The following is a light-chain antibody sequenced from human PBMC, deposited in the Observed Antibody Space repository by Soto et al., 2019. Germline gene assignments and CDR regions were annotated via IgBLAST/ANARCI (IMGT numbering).Light chain of an antibody. J-gene: IGLJ2*01. CDR3: SSYTSSSTPIKL. CDR2: DVS. CDR1: SSDVGGYNY. Sequence: QSALTQPASVSGSTGQSITISCTGTSSDVGGYNYVSWYQQHPGKAPKLMIYDVSNRPSGVSNRFSGSKSGNTASLTISGLQAEDEADYYCSSYTSSSTPIKLFGGGTKLTVL. V-gene: IGLV2-14*01.